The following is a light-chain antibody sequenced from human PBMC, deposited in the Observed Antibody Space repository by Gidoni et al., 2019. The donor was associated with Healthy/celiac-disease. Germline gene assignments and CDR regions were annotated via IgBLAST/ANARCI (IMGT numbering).Light chain of an antibody. CDR3: MIWPSNAWV. CDR2: YYSDSDK. V-gene: IGLV5-37*01. Sequence: QPVLTQPPSSSASPGESATLPCTLPRDINVGSYNIYWYQQKQGSPPRYLLYYYSDSDKGQGSGVPSRFSGSKDASANTGILLISGLQSEDEADYYCMIWPSNAWVFGGGTKLTVL. J-gene: IGLJ3*02. CDR1: RDINVGSYN.